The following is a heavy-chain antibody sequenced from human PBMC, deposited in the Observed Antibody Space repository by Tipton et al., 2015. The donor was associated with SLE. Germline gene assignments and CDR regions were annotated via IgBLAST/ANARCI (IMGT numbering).Heavy chain of an antibody. CDR2: IYTSGST. CDR1: GASISTSRDY. V-gene: IGHV4-61*09. J-gene: IGHJ4*02. Sequence: TLSLTCTVSGASISTSRDYWCWIRQPAGKGLEWIGHIYTSGSTKFNPPLKSRVTMSVDTSNNQFSLNLSSVTAADTAMYYCARAEAGRNWNGAVGDSWGQGKLVTVSS. CDR3: ARAEAGRNWNGAVGDS. D-gene: IGHD1-1*01.